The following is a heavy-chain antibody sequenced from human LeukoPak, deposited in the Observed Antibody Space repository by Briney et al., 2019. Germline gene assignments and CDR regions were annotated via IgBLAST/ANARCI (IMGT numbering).Heavy chain of an antibody. Sequence: PSETLSLTCTVSGGSISSYYWSWIRQPPGKGLEWIGYIYYSGSTNYNPSLKSRVTISVDTSKNQFSLKLSSVTAADTAVYYCARQVEVVTAHVIYYFDYWGQGTLVTVSS. D-gene: IGHD2-21*02. V-gene: IGHV4-59*08. CDR2: IYYSGST. J-gene: IGHJ4*02. CDR1: GGSISSYY. CDR3: ARQVEVVTAHVIYYFDY.